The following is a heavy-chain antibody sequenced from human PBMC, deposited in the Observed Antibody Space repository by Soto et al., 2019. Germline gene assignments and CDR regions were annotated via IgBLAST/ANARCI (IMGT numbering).Heavy chain of an antibody. J-gene: IGHJ4*02. CDR1: GFTFSSYS. CDR2: ITGGSSTM. D-gene: IGHD4-4*01. Sequence: GGSLRLSCAASGFTFSSYSMNWVRQAPGKGLEWISYITGGSSTMYYADSVKDRFTISRDNAKNSLFLQMNSLRDEDTAVYYCETSGYYRFDYWGQGTLVTVSS. CDR3: ETSGYYRFDY. V-gene: IGHV3-48*02.